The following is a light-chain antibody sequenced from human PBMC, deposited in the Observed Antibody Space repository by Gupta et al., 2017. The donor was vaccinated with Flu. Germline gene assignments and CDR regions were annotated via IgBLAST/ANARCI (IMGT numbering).Light chain of an antibody. J-gene: IGLJ2*01. CDR2: EVS. CDR3: SSYTSSSTRV. CDR1: SSDVGGYNY. V-gene: IGLV2-14*01. Sequence: QSALTQPASVSVSPGQSITISCTGTSSDVGGYNYVSWYQQHPGKAPKLMRYEVSNRPSGVSKRFAGYKSGTTAYLTIAGLQAEDEAYYYCSSYTSSSTRVFGGGTKLTVL.